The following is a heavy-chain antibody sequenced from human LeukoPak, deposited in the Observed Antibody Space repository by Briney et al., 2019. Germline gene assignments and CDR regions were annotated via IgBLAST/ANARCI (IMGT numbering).Heavy chain of an antibody. CDR3: ASSGLLRFLP. Sequence: PGGSLRLSCAASGFTFSSYAMHWVRQAPGKGLEWVAVISYDGSNKYYADSVKGRFTISRDNSKNTLYLQMNSLRSDDTAVYYCASSGLLRFLPWGQGTLVTVSS. CDR2: ISYDGSNK. CDR1: GFTFSSYA. D-gene: IGHD3-3*01. J-gene: IGHJ5*02. V-gene: IGHV3-30-3*01.